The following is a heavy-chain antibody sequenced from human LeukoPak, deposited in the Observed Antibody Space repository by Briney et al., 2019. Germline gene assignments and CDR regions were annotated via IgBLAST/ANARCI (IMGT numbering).Heavy chain of an antibody. CDR3: ARVKGSGSYYGQDYGMDV. CDR2: IYYSGST. Sequence: PSETLSLTCTVSGGPISSYYWSWIRQPPGKGLEWIGYIYYSGSTNYNPSLKSRVTISVDTSKNQFSLKLSSVTAADTAVYYCARVKGSGSYYGQDYGMDVWGQGTTVTVSS. V-gene: IGHV4-59*01. D-gene: IGHD3-10*01. J-gene: IGHJ6*02. CDR1: GGPISSYY.